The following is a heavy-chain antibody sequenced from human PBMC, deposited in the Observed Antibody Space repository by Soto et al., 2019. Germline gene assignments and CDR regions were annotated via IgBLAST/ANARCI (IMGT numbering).Heavy chain of an antibody. V-gene: IGHV1-8*01. Sequence: ASVKVSCKASGYTFTSYDINWVRQATGQGLEWMGWMNPNSGNTGYAQKFQGRVTMTRNTSISTAYMELSSLRSEDTAVYYCARVVEADYTLANWFDPWGQGTLVTVSS. J-gene: IGHJ5*02. CDR2: MNPNSGNT. CDR1: GYTFTSYD. D-gene: IGHD4-4*01. CDR3: ARVVEADYTLANWFDP.